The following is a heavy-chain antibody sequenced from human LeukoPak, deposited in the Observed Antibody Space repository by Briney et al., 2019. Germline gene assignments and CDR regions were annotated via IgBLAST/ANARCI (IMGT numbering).Heavy chain of an antibody. CDR2: IYTSGST. CDR3: ARDKGGTTPTGYFQH. D-gene: IGHD1-7*01. V-gene: IGHV4-4*07. J-gene: IGHJ1*01. CDR1: GDSISSYY. Sequence: SETLSLTCTVSGDSISSYYWSWIRQPAGKGLEWIGRIYTSGSTNSNPSLKSRVTMSVDTSKNQFSLKLSSVTAADTAVYYCARDKGGTTPTGYFQHWGQGTLVTVSS.